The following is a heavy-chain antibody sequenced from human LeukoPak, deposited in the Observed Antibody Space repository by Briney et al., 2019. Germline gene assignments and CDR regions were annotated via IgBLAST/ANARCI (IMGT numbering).Heavy chain of an antibody. V-gene: IGHV3-9*01. CDR2: ISWNSGNI. D-gene: IGHD6-13*01. Sequence: PGGSLRLSCAASGFTFDDYAMHWVRQAPGKGLEWVSGISWNSGNIDYADSVKGRFTISRDNAKNSLYLQMNSLKPEDTALYYCAKGPGLGAGKRYLDLWGRGTLVIVSS. J-gene: IGHJ2*01. CDR1: GFTFDDYA. CDR3: AKGPGLGAGKRYLDL.